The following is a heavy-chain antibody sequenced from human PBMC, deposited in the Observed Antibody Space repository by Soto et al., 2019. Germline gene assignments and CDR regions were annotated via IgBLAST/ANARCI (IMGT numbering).Heavy chain of an antibody. CDR1: GFTFTRYS. J-gene: IGHJ4*02. CDR2: ISSTTNYI. CDR3: ARESEDLTSIFDY. Sequence: EVQLVESGGGLVKPGGSLRLSCAASGFTFTRYSMNWVRQAPGKGLEWVSSISSTTNYIYYADSMKGRFTVSRDNDKDSVYLDMNSLSAEDTAVYYCARESEDLTSIFDYWGQGSLVTVS. V-gene: IGHV3-21*01.